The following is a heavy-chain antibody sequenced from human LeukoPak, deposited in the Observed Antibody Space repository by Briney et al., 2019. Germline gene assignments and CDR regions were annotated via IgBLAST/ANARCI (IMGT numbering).Heavy chain of an antibody. CDR3: ARDYYDSSGQLHAGAHAFDI. V-gene: IGHV3-30*03. Sequence: GGSLRLSCAASGFTFSSYGMHWVRQAPGKGLEWVAVISYDGSNKYYADSVKGRFTISRDNSKNTLYLQMNSLRAEDTAVYYCARDYYDSSGQLHAGAHAFDIWGQGTMVTVSS. CDR2: ISYDGSNK. J-gene: IGHJ3*02. CDR1: GFTFSSYG. D-gene: IGHD3-22*01.